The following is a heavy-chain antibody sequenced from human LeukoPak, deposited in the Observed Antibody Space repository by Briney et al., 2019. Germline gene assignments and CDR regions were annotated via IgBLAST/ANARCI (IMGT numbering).Heavy chain of an antibody. J-gene: IGHJ4*02. Sequence: PGGSLRLSCVASGFAFSDDSMNWVRQPPGKGLERVSSISSTSKYIYYADSVKGRFTISRDNAKNSLFLQMNNLRVDDSAVYYCAREYTAMAYDYWGQGNLVTVSS. D-gene: IGHD5-18*01. CDR3: AREYTAMAYDY. CDR2: ISSTSKYI. V-gene: IGHV3-21*01. CDR1: GFAFSDDS.